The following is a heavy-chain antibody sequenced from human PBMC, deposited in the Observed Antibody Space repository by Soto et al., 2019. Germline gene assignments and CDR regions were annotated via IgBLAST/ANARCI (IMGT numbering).Heavy chain of an antibody. V-gene: IGHV1-3*01. CDR3: ARVGNWNYYDSSGYYHYFDY. D-gene: IGHD3-22*01. CDR2: INAGNGNT. Sequence: GASVKVSCKSSGYTFTSYAMHWVRQAPGQRLEWMGWINAGNGNTKYSQKFQGRVTITRDTSASTAYMELSSLRSEDTAVYYCARVGNWNYYDSSGYYHYFDYWGQGTLVTVSS. J-gene: IGHJ4*02. CDR1: GYTFTSYA.